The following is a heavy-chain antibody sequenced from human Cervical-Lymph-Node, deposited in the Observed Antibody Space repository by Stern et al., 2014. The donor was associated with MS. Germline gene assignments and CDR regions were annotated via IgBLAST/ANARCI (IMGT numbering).Heavy chain of an antibody. CDR1: GFMFNDYY. CDR3: ARSSGGNSQFDY. D-gene: IGHD2-15*01. J-gene: IGHJ4*02. Sequence: VHLVESGGGLVKPGGSLRLSCVASGFMFNDYYMSWIRQAPGKGLEWVAYISSRGSVTSYADSVKGRFTISRDNAKKSLYLRMNSLRVDDTAIYYCARSSGGNSQFDYWGQGVQVTVSS. V-gene: IGHV3-11*01. CDR2: ISSRGSVT.